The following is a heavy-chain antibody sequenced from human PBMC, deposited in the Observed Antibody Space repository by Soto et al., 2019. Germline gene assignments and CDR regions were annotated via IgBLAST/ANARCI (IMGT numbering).Heavy chain of an antibody. CDR2: INHSGST. V-gene: IGHV4-34*01. J-gene: IGHJ6*02. CDR3: ARYAMVRGVIRIYYYYGMDV. Sequence: SETLSHTCAVYGGSFSGYYWSWIRQPPGKGLEWIGEINHSGSTNYNPSLKSRVTISVDTSKNQFSLKLSSVTAADTAVYYCARYAMVRGVIRIYYYYGMDVWGQGTTVTVSS. CDR1: GGSFSGYY. D-gene: IGHD3-10*01.